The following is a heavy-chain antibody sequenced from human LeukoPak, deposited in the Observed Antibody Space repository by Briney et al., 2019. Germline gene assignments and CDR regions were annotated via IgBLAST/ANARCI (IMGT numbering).Heavy chain of an antibody. D-gene: IGHD2-15*01. CDR3: ARDHELYCSGGSCSRMDV. V-gene: IGHV3-48*03. J-gene: IGHJ6*03. CDR2: ISSSGSTK. CDR1: GFTFSSYE. Sequence: GGSLRLSCAASGFTFSSYEMNWVRQAPGKGLEWVSYISSSGSTKYYADSVRGRFTISRDNARNSLYLQMNSLRAEDTAVYYCARDHELYCSGGSCSRMDVWGKGTTVTISS.